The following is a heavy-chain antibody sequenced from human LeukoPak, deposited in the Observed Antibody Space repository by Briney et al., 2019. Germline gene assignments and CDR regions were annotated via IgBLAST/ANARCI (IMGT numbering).Heavy chain of an antibody. D-gene: IGHD4-11*01. CDR1: GFTFSSNW. V-gene: IGHV3-7*05. J-gene: IGHJ4*02. CDR2: INKDGSET. CDR3: VRAGSYNFDY. Sequence: HPGESLRLSCAASGFTFSSNWMTWVRQAPGKGLEWVANINKDGSETYYVDSVEGRFAISRDNAQNSLVLQMNSLRAEDTAVYYCVRAGSYNFDYWGQGTLVTVSS.